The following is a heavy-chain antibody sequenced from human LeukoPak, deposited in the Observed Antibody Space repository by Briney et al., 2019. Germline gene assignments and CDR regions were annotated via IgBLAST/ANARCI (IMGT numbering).Heavy chain of an antibody. J-gene: IGHJ6*03. CDR3: ARSLIRAASNYYYYYMDV. CDR1: GGSISSSSYY. Sequence: SETLSLTCTVSGGSISSSSYYWGWIRQPPGKGLEWIGSIHYSGSTYYNPSLKSRVTISVDTSKNQFSLKLSSVTAADTAVYYCARSLIRAASNYYYYYMDVWGKGTTVTVSS. V-gene: IGHV4-39*07. D-gene: IGHD2-2*01. CDR2: IHYSGST.